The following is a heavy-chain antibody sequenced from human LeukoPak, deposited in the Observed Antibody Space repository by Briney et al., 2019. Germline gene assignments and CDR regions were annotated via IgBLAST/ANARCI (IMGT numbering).Heavy chain of an antibody. V-gene: IGHV4-61*02. J-gene: IGHJ2*01. CDR1: GNSISSGDNY. Sequence: SETLSLTCTVSGNSISSGDNYWSWIRQPAGKGLEWIGRIYTSGSPNYNPSLKSRVTMSVDTSKNQFSLKLSSVTAADTAVYYCARLSSSWYQDWYFDLWGRGTLVTVSS. D-gene: IGHD6-13*01. CDR3: ARLSSSWYQDWYFDL. CDR2: IYTSGSP.